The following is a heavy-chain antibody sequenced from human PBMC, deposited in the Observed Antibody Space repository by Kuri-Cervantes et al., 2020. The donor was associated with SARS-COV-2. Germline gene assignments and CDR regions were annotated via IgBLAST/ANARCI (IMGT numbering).Heavy chain of an antibody. CDR3: ARSCTYARCSEYFQH. Sequence: GESLKISCAASGFTFSSYAMSWVRQAPGKGLEWVSIIYAGGGTYYADSVKGQFTISRDISKNTVFPQMNRLRPEDTAVYYCARSCTYARCSEYFQHWGQGTLVTVSS. CDR2: IYAGGGT. J-gene: IGHJ1*01. V-gene: IGHV3-66*02. D-gene: IGHD2-8*01. CDR1: GFTFSSYA.